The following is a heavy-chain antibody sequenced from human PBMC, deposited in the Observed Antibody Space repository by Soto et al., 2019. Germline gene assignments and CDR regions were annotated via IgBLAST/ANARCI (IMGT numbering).Heavy chain of an antibody. V-gene: IGHV3-23*01. CDR2: ITESGDST. Sequence: GGSLRLSCAASGFTFNNIAMGLVRQAPGKGLKYVSSITESGDSTFYADSVKGRFTISRDNSKSTLHLQMNSLRADDTAVYYCVKRNCGNCPWSSWGQGTLVTVSS. CDR3: VKRNCGNCPWSS. CDR1: GFTFNNIA. J-gene: IGHJ4*02. D-gene: IGHD2-21*01.